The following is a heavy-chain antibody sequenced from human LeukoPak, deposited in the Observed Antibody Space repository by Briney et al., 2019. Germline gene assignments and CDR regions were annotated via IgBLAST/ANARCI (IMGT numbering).Heavy chain of an antibody. Sequence: PSETLSLTCTASGGSISSYYWSWIRQPAGKGLEWIGRIYTSGSTNYNPSLKSRVTMSVDTSKNQFSLKLSSVTAADTAVYYCARATLYQQLGPLDAFDIWGQGTMVTVSS. CDR3: ARATLYQQLGPLDAFDI. CDR2: IYTSGST. CDR1: GGSISSYY. J-gene: IGHJ3*02. D-gene: IGHD6-13*01. V-gene: IGHV4-4*07.